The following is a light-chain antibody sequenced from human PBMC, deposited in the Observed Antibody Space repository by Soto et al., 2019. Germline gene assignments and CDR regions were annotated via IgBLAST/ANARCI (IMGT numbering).Light chain of an antibody. CDR3: QQCGSSPTIT. CDR1: QSVSSTY. J-gene: IGKJ5*01. Sequence: EIVLTQSPGTLSLSPGERATLSCRASQSVSSTYLAWYQQKPGQAPRLLIYDTSIRATGIPDRFSGSGSESDFTLTISRLEPEDFAVYYCQQCGSSPTITFGQGTRLEIK. V-gene: IGKV3-20*01. CDR2: DTS.